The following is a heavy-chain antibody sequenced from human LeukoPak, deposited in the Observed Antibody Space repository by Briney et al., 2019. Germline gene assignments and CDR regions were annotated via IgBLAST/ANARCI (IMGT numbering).Heavy chain of an antibody. V-gene: IGHV4-31*03. Sequence: SETLSLTCTVSGGSISSGGYYWSWIRQHPGKGLEWIGYIYYSGSTYYNPFLKSRVTISVDTSKNQFSLKLSSVTAADTAVYYCASLQVEVVPAATTRFDPWGQGTLVTVSS. J-gene: IGHJ5*02. D-gene: IGHD2-2*01. CDR2: IYYSGST. CDR1: GGSISSGGYY. CDR3: ASLQVEVVPAATTRFDP.